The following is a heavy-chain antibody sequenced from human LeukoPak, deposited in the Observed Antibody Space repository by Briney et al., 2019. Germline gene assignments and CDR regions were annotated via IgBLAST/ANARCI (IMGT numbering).Heavy chain of an antibody. CDR3: AEGIAVAGFHFDY. D-gene: IGHD6-19*01. Sequence: PGGPLRLSCAASGFTFSSYAMSWVRQAPGKGLEWVSILSGDGGTTPYADSVKGRFTISRDNSKNSLYLEMNSLRTDDTAFYYCAEGIAVAGFHFDYWGHGTLVIVSS. V-gene: IGHV3-43*02. J-gene: IGHJ4*01. CDR1: GFTFSSYA. CDR2: LSGDGGTT.